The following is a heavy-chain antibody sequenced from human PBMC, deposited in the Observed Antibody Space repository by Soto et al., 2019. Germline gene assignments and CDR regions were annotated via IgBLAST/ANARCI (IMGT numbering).Heavy chain of an antibody. CDR3: ARGVDGSGFDL. CDR1: GDSVSSNTAA. CDR2: TYYRSNWRH. Sequence: SQTLSLTCAISGDSVSSNTAAWNWIRSSPSRGLEWLGRTYYRSNWRHDYAVSVKSRITVNPDTSKNHFSLQLNSVAPDYRAVYYCARGVDGSGFDLWGQGTLVTVSS. J-gene: IGHJ4*02. V-gene: IGHV6-1*01. D-gene: IGHD6-19*01.